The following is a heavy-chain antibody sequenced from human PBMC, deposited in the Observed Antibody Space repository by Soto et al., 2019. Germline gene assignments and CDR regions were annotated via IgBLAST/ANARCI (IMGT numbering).Heavy chain of an antibody. D-gene: IGHD6-13*01. Sequence: SQTLSLTCAIPGDSVSSSSAAWNWIRQSPSRGLEWLGRTFYRSKWYYDYALSVRSRITINPDTSKNQFSLHLNSVTPDDTAVYYCVRVDYDRSWSKFDYWGQGTLVTVSS. V-gene: IGHV6-1*01. CDR1: GDSVSSSSAA. CDR2: TFYRSKWYY. J-gene: IGHJ4*02. CDR3: VRVDYDRSWSKFDY.